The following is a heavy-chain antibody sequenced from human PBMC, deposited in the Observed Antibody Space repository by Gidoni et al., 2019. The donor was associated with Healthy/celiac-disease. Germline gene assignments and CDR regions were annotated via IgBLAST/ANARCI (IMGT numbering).Heavy chain of an antibody. V-gene: IGHV3-9*01. Sequence: EVQLVESGGGLVQPGRSLRLSCAASGFTFDDYAMHWVRQAPGKGLEWVSGIRWNSGSIGYADSVKGRFTISRDNAKNSLYLQMNSLRAEDTALYYCAKGRAAILPFFDYWGQGTLVTVSS. D-gene: IGHD2-2*02. CDR3: AKGRAAILPFFDY. CDR1: GFTFDDYA. CDR2: IRWNSGSI. J-gene: IGHJ4*02.